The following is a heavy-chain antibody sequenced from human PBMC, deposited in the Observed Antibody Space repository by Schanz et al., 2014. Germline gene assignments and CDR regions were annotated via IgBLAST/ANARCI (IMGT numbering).Heavy chain of an antibody. CDR3: ARGGSGSHYRLDY. V-gene: IGHV3-48*01. D-gene: IGHD1-26*01. Sequence: EVQLVESGGGLVQPGGSLRLSCTASGFTFSSYSMNWVRQAPGKGLEWVSYISGSSRTIYYADSMKGRFTVSRDNAENALYLQMNSLRAEDTGLYFCARGGSGSHYRLDYWGQGTLVIVSS. CDR2: ISGSSRTI. J-gene: IGHJ4*02. CDR1: GFTFSSYS.